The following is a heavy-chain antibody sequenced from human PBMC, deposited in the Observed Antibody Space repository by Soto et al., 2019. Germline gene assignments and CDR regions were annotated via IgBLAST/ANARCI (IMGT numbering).Heavy chain of an antibody. J-gene: IGHJ3*02. Sequence: SETLSLTCAVYGGSFSGYYWSWIRQPPGKGLEWIGEINHSGSTNYNPSLKSRVTISVETSKNKFSLKLSSVTAADTAVYYCARERRDFWSGYAFDIWGQGTMVTV. D-gene: IGHD3-3*01. CDR1: GGSFSGYY. CDR3: ARERRDFWSGYAFDI. CDR2: INHSGST. V-gene: IGHV4-34*01.